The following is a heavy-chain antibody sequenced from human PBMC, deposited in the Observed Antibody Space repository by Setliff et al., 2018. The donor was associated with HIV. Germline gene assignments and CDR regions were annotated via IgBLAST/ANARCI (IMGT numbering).Heavy chain of an antibody. J-gene: IGHJ6*03. Sequence: GGSLRLSCAASGFSLSNYDMHWVRQAPGKGLEWVALLSFDESDEYYADSVKGRFKISRDKSKNTLDLQMISLRAEDTAVYYGARDPTIIGTSVYMDVWGKGTAVTVSS. CDR3: ARDPTIIGTSVYMDV. CDR2: LSFDESDE. V-gene: IGHV3-33*01. D-gene: IGHD1-20*01. CDR1: GFSLSNYD.